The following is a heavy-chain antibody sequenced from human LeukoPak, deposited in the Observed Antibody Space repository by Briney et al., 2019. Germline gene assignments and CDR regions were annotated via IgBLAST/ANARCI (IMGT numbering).Heavy chain of an antibody. J-gene: IGHJ4*02. V-gene: IGHV3-30-3*01. CDR1: GFTFRSTV. Sequence: PGGSLRLSCAASGFTFRSTVMTWVRQAPGKGLEWVAVISYDGSNKYYADSVKGRFTISRDNSKNTLYLQMNSLRAEDTAVYYCARRRIGFDYWGQGTLVTVSS. CDR2: ISYDGSNK. CDR3: ARRRIGFDY.